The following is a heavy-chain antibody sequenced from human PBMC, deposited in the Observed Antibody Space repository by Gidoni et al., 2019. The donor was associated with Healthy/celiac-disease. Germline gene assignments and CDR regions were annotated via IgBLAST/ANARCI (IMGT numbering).Heavy chain of an antibody. V-gene: IGHV3-23*01. D-gene: IGHD6-13*01. Sequence: EVQLLASGGGLVQPGGSLRLSCAASGFTFSSSAMSWVRQAPGKGLEWVSAISGSGGSTYYADSVKGRFTISRDNSKNTLYLQMNSLRAEDTAVYYCAKEGYSSSWYDYVGFDYWGQGTLVTVSS. CDR2: ISGSGGST. J-gene: IGHJ4*02. CDR1: GFTFSSSA. CDR3: AKEGYSSSWYDYVGFDY.